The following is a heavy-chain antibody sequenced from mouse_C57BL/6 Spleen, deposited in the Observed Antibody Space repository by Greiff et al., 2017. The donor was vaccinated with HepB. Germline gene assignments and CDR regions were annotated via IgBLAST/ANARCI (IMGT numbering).Heavy chain of an antibody. CDR1: GYTFTSYT. V-gene: IGHV1-4*01. D-gene: IGHD4-1*01. Sequence: VKLMESGAELARPGASVKMSCKASGYTFTSYTMHWVKQRPGQGLEWIGYINPSSGYTKYNQKFKDKATLTADKSSSTAYMQLSSLTSEDSAVYYCARSLWDAWFAYWGQGTLVTVSA. CDR2: INPSSGYT. CDR3: ARSLWDAWFAY. J-gene: IGHJ3*01.